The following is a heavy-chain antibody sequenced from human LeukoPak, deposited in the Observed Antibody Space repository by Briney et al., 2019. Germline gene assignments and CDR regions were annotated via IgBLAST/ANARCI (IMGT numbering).Heavy chain of an antibody. V-gene: IGHV1-18*01. J-gene: IGHJ4*02. Sequence: ASVKVSCKASGYTFTSYGISWVRQAPGQGLEWMGWFSAYNGNTNYAQKLQGRVTMTTDTSTSTAYMELRSLRSDDTAVYYCARSRPYYSSPLFDYWGQGTLVTVSS. CDR3: ARSRPYYSSPLFDY. D-gene: IGHD3-10*01. CDR1: GYTFTSYG. CDR2: FSAYNGNT.